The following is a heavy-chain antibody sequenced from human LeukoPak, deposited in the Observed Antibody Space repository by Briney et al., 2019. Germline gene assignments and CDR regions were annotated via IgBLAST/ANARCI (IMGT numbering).Heavy chain of an antibody. CDR2: ISSSSSTI. Sequence: GGSLRLSCAASGFTFSSYSMNWVRQAPGKGLEWVSYISSSSSTIYYADSVKGRFTISRDNAKNSLYLQMNSLRAEDTAVYYCARDPGYCSGGSCSPKSPPLDYWGQGTLVTVSS. J-gene: IGHJ4*02. CDR1: GFTFSSYS. CDR3: ARDPGYCSGGSCSPKSPPLDY. D-gene: IGHD2-15*01. V-gene: IGHV3-48*04.